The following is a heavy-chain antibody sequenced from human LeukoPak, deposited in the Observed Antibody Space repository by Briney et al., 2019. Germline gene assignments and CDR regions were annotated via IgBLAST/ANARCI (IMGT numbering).Heavy chain of an antibody. V-gene: IGHV1-2*02. D-gene: IGHD6-13*01. J-gene: IGHJ5*02. CDR2: INPDNGDT. CDR1: GYRFTGDQ. CDR3: ARAAVAAGGPNWFDP. Sequence: GASVKVSCKASGYRFTGDQIHWLRQAPGQGLGWMGLINPDNGDTNYAQKFQARVTMTRDTSISTVYMELSRLTSDDTAVYYCARAAVAAGGPNWFDPWGQGTLVTVSS.